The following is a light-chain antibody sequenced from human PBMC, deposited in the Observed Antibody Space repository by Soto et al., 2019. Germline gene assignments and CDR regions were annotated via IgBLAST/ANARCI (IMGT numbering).Light chain of an antibody. CDR3: QQYKSYPYT. Sequence: DIQMTQSPSSLSAFVGGRVTITCRASQDITKYLAWFQQKPGTAPKSLIYAASTLQSGVPSKFSGSGSGTDFTLTIDSLQPEDFATYYCQQYKSYPYTFGQGTKLDI. CDR2: AAS. J-gene: IGKJ2*01. V-gene: IGKV1-16*02. CDR1: QDITKY.